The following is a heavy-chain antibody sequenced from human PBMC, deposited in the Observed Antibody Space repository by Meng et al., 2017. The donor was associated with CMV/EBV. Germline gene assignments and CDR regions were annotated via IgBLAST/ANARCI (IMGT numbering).Heavy chain of an antibody. D-gene: IGHD6-13*01. CDR3: ARDPHSSSWYGWFDP. V-gene: IGHV6-1*02. CDR1: GDSVSSNSAA. J-gene: IGHJ5*02. CDR2: TYYRSKWYN. Sequence: QVQLPHPVPGLVNPSPTPSLTCAISGDSVSSNSAAWNWIRQSPSRGLEWLGRTYYRSKWYNDYAVSVKSRITINPDTSKNQFSLQLNSVTPEDTAVYYCARDPHSSSWYGWFDPWGQGTLVTVSS.